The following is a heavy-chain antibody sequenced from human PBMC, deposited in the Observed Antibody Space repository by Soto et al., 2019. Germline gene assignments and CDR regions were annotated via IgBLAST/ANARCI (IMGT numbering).Heavy chain of an antibody. J-gene: IGHJ4*02. Sequence: PSQTLSLTCAISGDSVSSNSAAWNWIRQSPSRGLEWLGRTYYRSKWYNDYAVSVKSRITINPDTSKNQFSLQLNSVTPEDTAVYYCARDRPWSMLDCSSTSCYRRGYPFDYWGQGTLVTVSS. V-gene: IGHV6-1*01. D-gene: IGHD2-2*02. CDR2: TYYRSKWYN. CDR1: GDSVSSNSAA. CDR3: ARDRPWSMLDCSSTSCYRRGYPFDY.